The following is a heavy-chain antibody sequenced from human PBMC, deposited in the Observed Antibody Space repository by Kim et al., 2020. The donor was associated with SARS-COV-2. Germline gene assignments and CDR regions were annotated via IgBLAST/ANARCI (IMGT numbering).Heavy chain of an antibody. CDR1: GGSISSSSYY. J-gene: IGHJ3*02. Sequence: SETLSLTCTVSGGSISSSSYYWGWIRQPPGKGLEWIGSIYYSGSTYYNPSLKSRVTISVDTSKNEFSLKLSTVTAADTAVYYCARPSRGVVVVVPAASPGAFDIWGQGTMVTVSS. CDR3: ARPSRGVVVVVPAASPGAFDI. D-gene: IGHD2-2*01. CDR2: IYYSGST. V-gene: IGHV4-39*01.